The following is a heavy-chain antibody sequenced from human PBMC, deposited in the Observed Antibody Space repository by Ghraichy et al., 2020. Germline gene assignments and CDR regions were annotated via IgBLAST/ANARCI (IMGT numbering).Heavy chain of an antibody. CDR2: INHSGST. CDR3: ARSRRYYYDSSGYLQYFQH. CDR1: GGSFSGYY. D-gene: IGHD3-22*01. V-gene: IGHV4-34*01. Sequence: SETLSLTCAVYGGSFSGYYWSWIRQPPGKGLEWIGEINHSGSTNYNPSLKSRVTISVDTSKNQFSLKLSSVTAADTAVYYCARSRRYYYDSSGYLQYFQHWGQGTLVTVSS. J-gene: IGHJ1*01.